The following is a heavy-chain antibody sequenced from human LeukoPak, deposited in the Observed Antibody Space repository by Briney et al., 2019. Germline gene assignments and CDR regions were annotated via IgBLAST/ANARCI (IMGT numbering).Heavy chain of an antibody. V-gene: IGHV1-69*05. J-gene: IGHJ6*03. Sequence: SVKVSCKASGGTFSSYAISWVRQAPGQGLEWMGGIIPIFGTANYAQKFQGRVTITTDESTSTAYMELSSLRSEDTAVYYCARDASSTSCYGCWDYYYMDVWGKGTTVTVSS. D-gene: IGHD2-2*01. CDR1: GGTFSSYA. CDR3: ARDASSTSCYGCWDYYYMDV. CDR2: IIPIFGTA.